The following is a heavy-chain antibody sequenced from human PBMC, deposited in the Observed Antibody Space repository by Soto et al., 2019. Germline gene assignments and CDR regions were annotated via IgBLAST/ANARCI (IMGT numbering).Heavy chain of an antibody. J-gene: IGHJ4*02. V-gene: IGHV3-23*01. CDR1: GFTFSSYA. Sequence: EVQLLESGGGLVQPGGSLRLSCAASGFTFSSYAMSWVRQAPGKGLEWVSAISGSGGSTYYADSVKGRFTISRDNPKNTLYLQMNRLRAEDTAVYYCAKGDSRYYDSSGYYPFDYWGQGTLVTVSS. D-gene: IGHD3-22*01. CDR3: AKGDSRYYDSSGYYPFDY. CDR2: ISGSGGST.